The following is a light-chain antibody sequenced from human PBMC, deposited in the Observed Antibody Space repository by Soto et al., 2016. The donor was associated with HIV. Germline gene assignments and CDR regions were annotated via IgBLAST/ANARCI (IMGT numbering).Light chain of an antibody. J-gene: IGKJ1*01. CDR2: ATS. V-gene: IGKV1-39*01. CDR3: QQSRSPPRT. CDR1: QSISNY. Sequence: DIQMTQSPPSLSASVGDRVTITCRASQSISNYLNWYQQKPGKAPKVLISATSDLQSGVPSRFSGSRSGREFTLTISSLQPEDFATYYCQQSRSPPRTFGQGTKVEIK.